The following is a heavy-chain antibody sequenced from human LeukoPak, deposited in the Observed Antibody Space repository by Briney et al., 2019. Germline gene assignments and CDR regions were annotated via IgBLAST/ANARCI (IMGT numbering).Heavy chain of an antibody. V-gene: IGHV3-21*01. CDR3: ARDKLAYCGGDCYPDA. Sequence: PGGSLRLSCAVSGFTFSGYGMNWVRQAPGRGLEWVSSISSGSTYIYYAGSVKGRFTISRDNGKNSLYLQMNSLRAEDTAVYYCARDKLAYCGGDCYPDAWGQGTLVTVSS. CDR1: GFTFSGYG. CDR2: ISSGSTYI. D-gene: IGHD2-21*02. J-gene: IGHJ5*02.